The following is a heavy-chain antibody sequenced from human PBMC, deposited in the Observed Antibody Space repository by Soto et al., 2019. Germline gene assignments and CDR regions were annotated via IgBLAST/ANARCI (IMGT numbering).Heavy chain of an antibody. Sequence: SVKVSCKASGDTFSFYTINWVRQAPGLGLEWVGRINPILSMSNYAQKFQGRVTMTADKSTNTAYMELRSLRSEDTAMYFCATSYGSGYRAFDSWGQGALVTVAS. CDR3: ATSYGSGYRAFDS. D-gene: IGHD3-10*01. J-gene: IGHJ4*02. CDR1: GDTFSFYT. CDR2: INPILSMS. V-gene: IGHV1-69*02.